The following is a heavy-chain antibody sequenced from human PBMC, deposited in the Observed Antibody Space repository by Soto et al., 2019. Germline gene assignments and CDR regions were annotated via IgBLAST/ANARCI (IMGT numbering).Heavy chain of an antibody. J-gene: IGHJ4*02. D-gene: IGHD3-22*01. Sequence: PGESLKISCNGSGYNFAGYWIGWVRQMPGKGLEWMGIIYPGDSDTRYSPSFQGQVTISADKSISTAYLQWSSLKASDTAMYYCARHGRDSSGYYVYWGQGTLVTVSS. CDR3: ARHGRDSSGYYVY. CDR2: IYPGDSDT. V-gene: IGHV5-51*01. CDR1: GYNFAGYW.